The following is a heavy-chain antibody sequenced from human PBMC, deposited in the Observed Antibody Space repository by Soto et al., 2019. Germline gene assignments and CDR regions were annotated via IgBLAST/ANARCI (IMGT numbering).Heavy chain of an antibody. CDR2: IGPNTGCA. CDR3: PRGNCRGRACYMGGKWFEP. D-gene: IGHD2-21*02. V-gene: IGHV1-2*02. CDR1: GDTFTAYQ. J-gene: IGHJ5*02. Sequence: GASVKVSCRTSGDTFTAYQIHWVRRARVQGLELLGCIGPNTGCADYAQKCHTSVTMTRDTSINTVYMELKRLTSDDTAVYYCPRGNCRGRACYMGGKWFEPWGQGTLVNVSS.